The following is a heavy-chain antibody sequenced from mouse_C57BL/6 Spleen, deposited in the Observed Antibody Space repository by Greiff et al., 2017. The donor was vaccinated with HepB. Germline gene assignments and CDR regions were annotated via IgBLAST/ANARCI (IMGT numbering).Heavy chain of an antibody. J-gene: IGHJ2*01. CDR3: AIITTAVAVNYFDY. CDR2: INSDGSST. D-gene: IGHD1-1*01. CDR1: GFTFSDYY. Sequence: EVKLVESEGGLVQPGSSMKLSCTASGFTFSDYYMAWVRQVPEKGLEWVANINSDGSSTYYLDSLKGRFIISRDNAKNILYLQMSSLKSEDTATYYCAIITTAVAVNYFDYWGQGTTLTVSS. V-gene: IGHV5-16*01.